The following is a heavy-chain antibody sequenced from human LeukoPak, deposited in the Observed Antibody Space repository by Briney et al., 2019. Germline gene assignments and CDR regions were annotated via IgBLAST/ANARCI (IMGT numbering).Heavy chain of an antibody. D-gene: IGHD6-19*01. CDR3: AREGQAVAGTWWFDP. CDR2: ISSSGSTI. V-gene: IGHV3-48*03. CDR1: GFTFSSYE. J-gene: IGHJ5*02. Sequence: PGGSLRLSCAASGFTFSSYEMNWVRQAPGKGLEWVSYISSSGSTIYYADSVKGRFTISRDNAKNSLYLQMNSLRAEDTAMYYCAREGQAVAGTWWFDPWGQGTLVTVSS.